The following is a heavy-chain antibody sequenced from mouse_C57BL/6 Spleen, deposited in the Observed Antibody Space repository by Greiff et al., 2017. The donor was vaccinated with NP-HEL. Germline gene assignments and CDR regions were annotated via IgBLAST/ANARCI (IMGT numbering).Heavy chain of an antibody. D-gene: IGHD2-4*01. Sequence: EVKVVESGGGLVKPGGSLKLSCAASGFTFSSYTMSWVRQTPEKRLEWVATISGGGGNTYYPDSVKGRFTISRDNAKNTLYLQMSSLRSEDTALYYCARRGDDYDGFAYWGQGTLVTVSA. V-gene: IGHV5-9*01. CDR3: ARRGDDYDGFAY. J-gene: IGHJ3*01. CDR2: ISGGGGNT. CDR1: GFTFSSYT.